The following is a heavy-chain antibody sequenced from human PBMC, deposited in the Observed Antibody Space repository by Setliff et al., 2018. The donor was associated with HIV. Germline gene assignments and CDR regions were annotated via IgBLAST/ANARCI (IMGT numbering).Heavy chain of an antibody. CDR1: GFTFSSYG. D-gene: IGHD2-21*01. CDR2: IQYDGSKQ. CDR3: VRDLMWAFDI. Sequence: GGSLRLSCAASGFTFSSYGMHWVRQAPGKGLEWVAFIQYDGSKQSYADSVKGRFTISRDDSKNTLYLQMKTLRVDDTALYYCVRDLMWAFDIWGQGSMVTVSS. V-gene: IGHV3-30*02. J-gene: IGHJ3*02.